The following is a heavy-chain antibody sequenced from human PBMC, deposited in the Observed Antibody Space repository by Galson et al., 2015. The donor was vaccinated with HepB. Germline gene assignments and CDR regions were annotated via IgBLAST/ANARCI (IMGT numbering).Heavy chain of an antibody. CDR2: IRSKANSYAT. D-gene: IGHD1-26*01. Sequence: SLRLSCAASGFTFSGSAMHWVRQASGKGLEWVGRIRSKANSYATAYAASVKGRFTISRDDSKNTAYLQMNSLKTEDTAVYYCTRKGEGSGSYYPSYWYFDLWGRGTLVTVSS. J-gene: IGHJ2*01. CDR3: TRKGEGSGSYYPSYWYFDL. V-gene: IGHV3-73*01. CDR1: GFTFSGSA.